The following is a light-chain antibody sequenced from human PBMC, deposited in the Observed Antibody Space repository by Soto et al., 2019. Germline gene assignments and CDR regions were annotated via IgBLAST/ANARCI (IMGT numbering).Light chain of an antibody. CDR1: QSVSGW. V-gene: IGKV1-5*01. CDR3: QQYNSYSLT. Sequence: DTQMTQSPSTLSASVGDTVTVTCRASQSVSGWLAWYQQKPGEAPKLLIYDASSLESGVPSRFSGSGSGTEFTLTISSLQPDDFATYYCQQYNSYSLTFGQGTKVDIK. CDR2: DAS. J-gene: IGKJ1*01.